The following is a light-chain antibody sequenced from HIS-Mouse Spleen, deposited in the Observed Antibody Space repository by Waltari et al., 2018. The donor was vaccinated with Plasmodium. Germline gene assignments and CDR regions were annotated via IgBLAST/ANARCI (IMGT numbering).Light chain of an antibody. CDR2: GAS. Sequence: EIVMTQSPATLSVSPGDRATRSCRASQSVSSNLAWYQLQPGQAPRRLIYGASTRATGSPARFSGRRAGTEFTPTISSLHAEDFAVYYWQEYNNWSFTFGPGTKVDIK. CDR3: QEYNNWSFT. J-gene: IGKJ3*01. CDR1: QSVSSN. V-gene: IGKV3-15*01.